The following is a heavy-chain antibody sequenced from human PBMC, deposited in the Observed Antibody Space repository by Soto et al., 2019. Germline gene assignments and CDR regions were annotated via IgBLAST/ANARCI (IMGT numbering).Heavy chain of an antibody. CDR1: GYSFTSYW. CDR3: ARQGRGYSYGYLDVLFDI. Sequence: GESLKISCKGSGYSFTSYWIGWVRQMPGKGLEWMGIIYPGDSDTRYSPSFQGQVTISADKSISTAYLQWSSLKASDTAMYYCARQGRGYSYGYLDVLFDIWGQGTMVTVSS. D-gene: IGHD5-18*01. CDR2: IYPGDSDT. V-gene: IGHV5-51*01. J-gene: IGHJ3*02.